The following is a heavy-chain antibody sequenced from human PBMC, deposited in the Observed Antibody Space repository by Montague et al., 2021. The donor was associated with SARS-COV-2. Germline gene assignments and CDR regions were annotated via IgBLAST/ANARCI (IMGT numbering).Heavy chain of an antibody. CDR3: ASLYYDSSGYHYGMDV. Sequence: SETLSLTCTVSGGSISSYYWSWIRQPPGKGLEWIGYIYHSGSTNYNPSLKNRVTISVDTSKNQFSLKLSSVTAADTAVYYCASLYYDSSGYHYGMDVWGQGTTVTVSS. J-gene: IGHJ6*02. D-gene: IGHD3-22*01. CDR1: GGSISSYY. V-gene: IGHV4-59*01. CDR2: IYHSGST.